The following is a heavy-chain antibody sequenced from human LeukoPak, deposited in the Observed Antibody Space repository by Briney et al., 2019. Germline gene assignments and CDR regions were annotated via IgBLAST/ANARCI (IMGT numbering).Heavy chain of an antibody. V-gene: IGHV3-48*03. J-gene: IGHJ4*02. CDR1: GFTFSSYE. CDR3: ASRPLRDY. Sequence: GGSLRLSCAASGFTFSSYEMNWVRQAPGKGLEWVSYISSSGSTIYYADSVKGRFTISRDNSKNTLYLQMNSLRAEDTAVYYCASRPLRDYWGQGTLVTVSS. CDR2: ISSSGSTI.